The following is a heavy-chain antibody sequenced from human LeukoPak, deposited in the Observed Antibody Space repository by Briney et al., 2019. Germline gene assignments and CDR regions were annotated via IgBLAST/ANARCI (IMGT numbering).Heavy chain of an antibody. CDR3: ARVPLRGPSAVAGTFDY. V-gene: IGHV4-59*01. D-gene: IGHD6-19*01. CDR1: GLSLRSCC. Sequence: SETLSLMCAVSGLSLRSCCRTWIRQPPGKGLEWIGYIYYSGITHYNPSLNRRVTISIERSKNQFSLKLSSVTAADTAVYYCARVPLRGPSAVAGTFDYWGQGTLVTVSS. J-gene: IGHJ4*02. CDR2: IYYSGIT.